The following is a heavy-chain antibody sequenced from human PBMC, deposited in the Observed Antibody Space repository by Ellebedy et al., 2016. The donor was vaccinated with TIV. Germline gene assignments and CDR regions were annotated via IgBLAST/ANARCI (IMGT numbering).Heavy chain of an antibody. J-gene: IGHJ6*02. Sequence: SETLSLTCTVSGGSGSISTYYWSWIRHPAGKGLEWIGHIYTSGSTNYNPSLKSRVTMSVDTSNNQFSLKLSSVTAADTAVYYCARDWAREDIGTSYGMDVWGQGTTVTVSS. V-gene: IGHV4-4*07. D-gene: IGHD5-12*01. CDR2: IYTSGST. CDR3: ARDWAREDIGTSYGMDV. CDR1: GGSGSISTYY.